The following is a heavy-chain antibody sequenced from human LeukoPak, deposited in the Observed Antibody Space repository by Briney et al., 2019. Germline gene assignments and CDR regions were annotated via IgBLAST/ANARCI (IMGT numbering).Heavy chain of an antibody. CDR1: GGSFSGYY. D-gene: IGHD7-27*01. CDR2: INHSGST. V-gene: IGHV4-34*01. Sequence: SETLSLTCAVYGGSFSGYYWSWIRQPPGKGLEWIGEINHSGSTNYNPSLKSRVTISVDTSKNPFSLKLSSVTAADTAVYYCARDQQGNFDYWGQGTLVTVSS. J-gene: IGHJ4*02. CDR3: ARDQQGNFDY.